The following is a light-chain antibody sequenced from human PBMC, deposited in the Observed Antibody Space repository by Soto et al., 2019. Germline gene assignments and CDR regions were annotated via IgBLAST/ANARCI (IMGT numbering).Light chain of an antibody. CDR2: KAS. V-gene: IGKV1-5*03. J-gene: IGKJ2*01. CDR1: QSISSW. Sequence: DIQMTQSPSTLSASVGDRVTITCRASQSISSWLAWYQQKPGKAPKLLIYKASSLESGVPSSFSGSGSGTEVTLAISSRHAGDCATYYCQQYNIFPYTFGYGTKLAIK. CDR3: QQYNIFPYT.